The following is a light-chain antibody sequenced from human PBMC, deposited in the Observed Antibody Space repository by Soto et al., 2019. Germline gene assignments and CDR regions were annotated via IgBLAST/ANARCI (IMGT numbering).Light chain of an antibody. J-gene: IGKJ5*01. CDR3: QQARRFPIT. CDR2: AAS. V-gene: IGKV1-12*01. Sequence: DIQMTQSPSSVSASVGDRVTISCRASQDISNWLAWYQQKPGEAHKFLIYAASNLQSGVPSKFSVSGSGTDFTLTIGSLQPEDFAVYYCQQARRFPITFGQGTRLEIK. CDR1: QDISNW.